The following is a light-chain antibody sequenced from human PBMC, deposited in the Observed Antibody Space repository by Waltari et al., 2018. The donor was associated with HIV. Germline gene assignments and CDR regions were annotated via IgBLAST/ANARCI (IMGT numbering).Light chain of an antibody. CDR2: EVS. J-gene: IGLJ2*01. CDR3: SSYTSSSTLV. CDR1: SSDVGGYHY. Sequence: QSALTQPASVSGSPGQSLTISCPGTSSDVGGYHYVSWYQQNPGKAPKLMIYEVSNRPSGVSNRFSGSKSGNTASLTISGLQAEDEADYYCSSYTSSSTLVFGGGTKLTVL. V-gene: IGLV2-14*01.